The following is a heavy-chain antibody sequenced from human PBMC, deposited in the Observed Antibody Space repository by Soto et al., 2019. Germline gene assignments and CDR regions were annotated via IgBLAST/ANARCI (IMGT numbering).Heavy chain of an antibody. CDR3: ARELYYYDSSGYSCYFDY. J-gene: IGHJ4*02. CDR2: TYYRSKWYN. CDR1: GDSVSSNSAA. D-gene: IGHD3-22*01. Sequence: SQTLSLTCAISGDSVSSNSAAWNWIRQSPSRGLEWLGRTYYRSKWYNDYAVSVKSRITINPDTSKNQFSLQLNSVTPEDTAVYYCARELYYYDSSGYSCYFDYWGQGTLVTVSS. V-gene: IGHV6-1*01.